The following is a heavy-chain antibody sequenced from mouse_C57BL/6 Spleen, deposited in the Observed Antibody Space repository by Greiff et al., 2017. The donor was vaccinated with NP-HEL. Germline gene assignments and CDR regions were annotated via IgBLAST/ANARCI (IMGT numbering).Heavy chain of an antibody. V-gene: IGHV1-82*01. J-gene: IGHJ4*01. CDR1: GYAFSSSW. CDR2: IYPGDGDT. Sequence: QVQLQQSGPELVKPGASVKISCKASGYAFSSSWMNWVKQRPGKGLEWIGRIYPGDGDTNYNGKFKGKATLTADKSSSTAYMQLSSLTSEDSAVYFCASLYYGDYAMDYWGQGTSVTVSS. CDR3: ASLYYGDYAMDY. D-gene: IGHD2-13*01.